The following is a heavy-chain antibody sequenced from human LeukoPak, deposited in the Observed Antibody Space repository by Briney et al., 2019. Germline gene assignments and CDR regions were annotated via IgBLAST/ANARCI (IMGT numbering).Heavy chain of an antibody. CDR3: ALQHVNRLLWFGESPQNWFDP. CDR2: MNPNSGNT. D-gene: IGHD3-10*01. J-gene: IGHJ5*02. CDR1: GYTFTSYD. V-gene: IGHV1-8*01. Sequence: GTSVKVSCKASGYTFTSYDINWVRQATGQGLEWMGWMNPNSGNTGYAQKFQGRVTMTRNTSISTAYMELSSLRSEDTAVYYCALQHVNRLLWFGESPQNWFDPWGQGTLVTVSS.